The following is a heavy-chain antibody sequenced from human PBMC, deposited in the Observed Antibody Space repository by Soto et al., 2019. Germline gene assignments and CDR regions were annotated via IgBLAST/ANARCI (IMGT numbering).Heavy chain of an antibody. CDR2: IKTKAESYAT. CDR3: TRRDCSDGNCYSDFDY. CDR1: GFRFSGSD. D-gene: IGHD2-15*01. J-gene: IGHJ4*02. V-gene: IGHV3-73*01. Sequence: EVQLVESGGGLVQPGGSLKLSCAASGFRFSGSDMHWVSQASGEGLEWVGRIKTKAESYATALAASVKGRFSISRDDTKNTAYLEMNSLKTEDTAVYYCTRRDCSDGNCYSDFDYWGQGALVTVSS.